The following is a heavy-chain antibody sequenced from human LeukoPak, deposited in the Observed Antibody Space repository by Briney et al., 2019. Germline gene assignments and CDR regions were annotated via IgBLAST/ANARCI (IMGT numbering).Heavy chain of an antibody. CDR2: IIPILGIA. J-gene: IGHJ4*02. V-gene: IGHV1-69*02. CDR3: ARGDSSGYYSFDY. Sequence: ASVKVSCKASGGTFSSYTISWVRQAPGQGLEWRGRIIPILGIANYAQKFQGRVTITADKSTSTAYMELSSLRSEDTAVYYCARGDSSGYYSFDYWGQGTLVTVSS. D-gene: IGHD3-22*01. CDR1: GGTFSSYT.